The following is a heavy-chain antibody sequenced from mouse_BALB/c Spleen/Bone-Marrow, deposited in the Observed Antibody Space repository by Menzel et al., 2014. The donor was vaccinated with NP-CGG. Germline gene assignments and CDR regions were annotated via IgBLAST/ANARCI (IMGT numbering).Heavy chain of an antibody. CDR1: GFTFSDFY. V-gene: IGHV7-1*02. J-gene: IGHJ3*01. Sequence: EVNLVESGGGLVQPGDSLRLSCAPSGFTFSDFYMDWVRQPPGKRLEWIAASRNKAKYYTTEYSASVKGRFIVSRDTSQSVLYLQMNALRAEDTAIYYCARDVGYGNYFVYWGQGTLVTVSA. CDR3: ARDVGYGNYFVY. CDR2: SRNKAKYYTT. D-gene: IGHD2-10*02.